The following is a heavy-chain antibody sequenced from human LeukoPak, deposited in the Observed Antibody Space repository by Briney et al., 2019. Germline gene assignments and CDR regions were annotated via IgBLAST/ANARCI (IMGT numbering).Heavy chain of an antibody. CDR1: GFTFSSYA. CDR3: AKEMLGELLPIGWDY. J-gene: IGHJ4*02. CDR2: ISGSGGST. D-gene: IGHD1-26*01. Sequence: GASLRLSCAASGFTFSSYAMSWVRQAPGKGLEWVSAISGSGGSTYYADSVKGRFTISRDNSKNTLYLQMNSLRAEDTAVYYCAKEMLGELLPIGWDYWGQGTLVTVSS. V-gene: IGHV3-23*01.